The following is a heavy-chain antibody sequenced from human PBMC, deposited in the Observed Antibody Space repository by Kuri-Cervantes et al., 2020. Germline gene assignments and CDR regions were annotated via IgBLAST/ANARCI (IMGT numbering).Heavy chain of an antibody. Sequence: GGSLRLSCAASGFIYSNAYMSWVRQAPGKGLEWVGRIKSNPDGGTTDYVVPVKGRFTISRDDSKNTLYLQMNSLRAEDTAVYYCAKEVWYSGSSYAFDIWGQGTMVTVSS. CDR1: GFIYSNAY. V-gene: IGHV3-15*01. CDR2: IKSNPDGGTT. J-gene: IGHJ3*02. D-gene: IGHD1-26*01. CDR3: AKEVWYSGSSYAFDI.